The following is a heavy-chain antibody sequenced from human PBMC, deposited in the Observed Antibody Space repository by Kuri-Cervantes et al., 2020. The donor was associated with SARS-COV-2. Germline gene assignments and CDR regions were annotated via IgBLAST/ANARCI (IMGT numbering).Heavy chain of an antibody. Sequence: GGSLRLSCAASGFTFSDYYMGWIRQAAGKGLEWVSYISSSGSTIYYADSVKGRFTISSDNAKNSLYLKMNSLRAEDSAVYYCARTGLPGWYYYYGMDVWGQGTMVTVSS. V-gene: IGHV3-11*01. J-gene: IGHJ6*02. CDR1: GFTFSDYY. CDR3: ARTGLPGWYYYYGMDV. D-gene: IGHD2-15*01. CDR2: ISSSGSTI.